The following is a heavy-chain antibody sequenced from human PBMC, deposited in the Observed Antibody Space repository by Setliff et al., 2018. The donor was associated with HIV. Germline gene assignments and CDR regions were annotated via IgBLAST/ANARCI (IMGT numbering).Heavy chain of an antibody. J-gene: IGHJ4*02. CDR3: ARVSDTGVDPQTHRDY. V-gene: IGHV7-4-1*02. D-gene: IGHD2-21*01. Sequence: VASVKVSCKASGYTFTSYYMHWVRQAPGQGLEWMGWINTNTGNPTYAQGFTGRFVFSLDTSVSTAYLQISSLKAEDSAIYYCARVSDTGVDPQTHRDYWGQGTPVTVSS. CDR1: GYTFTSYY. CDR2: INTNTGNP.